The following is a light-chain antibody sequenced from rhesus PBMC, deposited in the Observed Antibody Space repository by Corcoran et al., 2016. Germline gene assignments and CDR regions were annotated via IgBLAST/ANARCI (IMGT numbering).Light chain of an antibody. CDR2: KAS. J-gene: IGKJ3*01. CDR1: ENVKNY. Sequence: DIQMTQSPSSLSASVGDRVTITSRASENVKNYLNWYQQKPGKAPNLLIYKASTLQSGVPSRFSGSGSGTDYTFTISSLKPEAVATYYCQHGYGTPFTFGPGTKLDIK. CDR3: QHGYGTPFT. V-gene: IGKV1-74*01.